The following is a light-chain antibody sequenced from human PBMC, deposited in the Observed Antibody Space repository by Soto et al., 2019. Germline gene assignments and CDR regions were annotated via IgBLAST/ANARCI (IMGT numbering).Light chain of an antibody. CDR1: SSNIGADHD. Sequence: QSVLTQPPSVSGAPGQRVTFSCIGSSSNIGADHDVHWYQQLPGTAPKLLIYGNVNRPSGVPDRFSGSKSVASAALAITGLQAEDEADYYCQSYDSSLGFVFGTGTKLTVL. CDR2: GNV. J-gene: IGLJ1*01. V-gene: IGLV1-40*01. CDR3: QSYDSSLGFV.